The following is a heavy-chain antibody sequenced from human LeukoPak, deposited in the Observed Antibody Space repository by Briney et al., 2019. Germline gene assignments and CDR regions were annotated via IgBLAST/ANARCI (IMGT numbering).Heavy chain of an antibody. D-gene: IGHD6-13*01. V-gene: IGHV1-69*06. CDR2: IIPIFGTA. CDR1: GGTFSSYA. J-gene: IGHJ4*02. CDR3: ARVIAAAGTRTFDY. Sequence: WASVKVSCKASGGTFSSYAISRVRQAPGQGLEWMGGIIPIFGTANYAQKFQGGVTITADKSTSTAYMELSSLRSEDTAVYYCARVIAAAGTRTFDYWGQGTLVTVSS.